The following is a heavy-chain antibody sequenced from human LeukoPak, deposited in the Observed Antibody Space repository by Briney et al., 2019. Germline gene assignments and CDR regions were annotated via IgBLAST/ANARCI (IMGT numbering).Heavy chain of an antibody. D-gene: IGHD3-9*01. CDR3: TSGILTAYSNVFDS. V-gene: IGHV1-18*01. CDR2: ISSHNGNT. Sequence: PVASVKVSCKASGFSFPTYGISWVRQAPGQGIEWMGWISSHNGNTNYAQKFQGRVTMTADTSTNTAYMELTTLRSDDTAVYYCTSGILTAYSNVFDSWGQGTLVTVSS. J-gene: IGHJ4*02. CDR1: GFSFPTYG.